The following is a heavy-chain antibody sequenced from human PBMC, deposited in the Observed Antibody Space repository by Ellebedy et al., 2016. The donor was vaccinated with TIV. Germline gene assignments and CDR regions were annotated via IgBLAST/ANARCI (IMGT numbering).Heavy chain of an antibody. Sequence: SETLSLXXAVYGGSFSGYYWSWIRQPPGKGLEWIGEINHSGSTNYNPSLKSRVTISVDTSKNQFSLKLSSVTAADTAVYYCASPSRYCSGGSCYSLDPWGQGTLVTVSS. CDR1: GGSFSGYY. D-gene: IGHD2-15*01. CDR3: ASPSRYCSGGSCYSLDP. CDR2: INHSGST. V-gene: IGHV4-34*01. J-gene: IGHJ5*02.